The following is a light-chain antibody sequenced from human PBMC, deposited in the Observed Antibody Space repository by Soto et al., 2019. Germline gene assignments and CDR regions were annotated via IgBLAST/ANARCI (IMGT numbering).Light chain of an antibody. Sequence: EIVLTQSPATLSSFPGDRVTLSCRASQAVNTRLAWYQHRPGQAPRLLIYLASIRAAGVPARFSGSGSGTDFTLTISDVEPEDFGVYYCHQRQSWPRTFGQGTTVDI. J-gene: IGKJ1*01. CDR1: QAVNTR. CDR2: LAS. V-gene: IGKV3-11*01. CDR3: HQRQSWPRT.